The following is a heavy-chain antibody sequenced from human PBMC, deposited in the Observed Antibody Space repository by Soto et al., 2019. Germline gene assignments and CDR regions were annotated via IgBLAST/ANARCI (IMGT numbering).Heavy chain of an antibody. J-gene: IGHJ4*02. CDR1: GFTFSSYA. Sequence: GGSLRLSCAASGFTFSSYAMSWVRQAPGKGLEWVSAISGSGGSTYYADSVKGRFTISRVKSKNTLYRQMNSLRAEDTAVYYCAKDALDCSGGSCYDADFDYWGQGTLVTVSS. CDR2: ISGSGGST. V-gene: IGHV3-23*01. CDR3: AKDALDCSGGSCYDADFDY. D-gene: IGHD2-15*01.